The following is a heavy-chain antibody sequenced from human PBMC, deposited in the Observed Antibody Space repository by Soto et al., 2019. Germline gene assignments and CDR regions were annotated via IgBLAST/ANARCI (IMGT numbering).Heavy chain of an antibody. D-gene: IGHD3-22*01. J-gene: IGHJ4*02. Sequence: ASVKVSCKTSGYTFSSYGISWVRQAPGQGLEWMGWISAYNGNTNYAQKLQGRVTMTTDTSTSTAYMELRSLRSDDTAVYYCARADSNGYFPPFDYWGQGTLVTVSS. CDR3: ARADSNGYFPPFDY. CDR1: GYTFSSYG. V-gene: IGHV1-18*01. CDR2: ISAYNGNT.